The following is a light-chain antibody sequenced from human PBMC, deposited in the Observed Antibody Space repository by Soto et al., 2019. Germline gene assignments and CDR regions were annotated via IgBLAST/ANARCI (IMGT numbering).Light chain of an antibody. CDR2: RAS. J-gene: IGKJ4*01. CDR1: QSVNSN. Sequence: IVMTQPPVTLSLSPGEKATLSCRASQSVNSNLAWYQQKPGQAPRLFMFRASSRATGVAARFSGSGSGTKFNLTTNSLQSEEFAGYYCQQYNNWPRATFGGGTKVDIK. V-gene: IGKV3-15*01. CDR3: QQYNNWPRAT.